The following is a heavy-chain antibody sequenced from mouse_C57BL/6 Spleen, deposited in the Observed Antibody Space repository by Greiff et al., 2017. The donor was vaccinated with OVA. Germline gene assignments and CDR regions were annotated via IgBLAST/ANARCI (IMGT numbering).Heavy chain of an antibody. CDR3: ARDPKGYIDV. CDR2: ISSGSSTI. Sequence: DVKLVESGGGLVKPGGSLKLSCAASGFTFSDYGMHWVRQAPEKGLEWVAYISSGSSTIYYADTVKGRYTISRDNAKNTLFLQMTSLRSEDTAMYYCARDPKGYIDVWGTGTAVTVSS. J-gene: IGHJ1*03. CDR1: GFTFSDYG. V-gene: IGHV5-17*01.